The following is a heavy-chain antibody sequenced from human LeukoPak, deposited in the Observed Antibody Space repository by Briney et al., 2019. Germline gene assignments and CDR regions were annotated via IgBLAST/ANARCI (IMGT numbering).Heavy chain of an antibody. CDR3: ARHLNGDYAASSVFDY. CDR1: GGSISSYY. V-gene: IGHV4-59*08. Sequence: PSETLSLTCTVSGGSISSYYWSWIRQPPGKGLEWIGYIYYSGSTNYNPSLKSRVTISVDTSKNQFSLKLSSVTAADTAVYYCARHLNGDYAASSVFDYWGQGTLVTVSS. CDR2: IYYSGST. J-gene: IGHJ4*02. D-gene: IGHD4-17*01.